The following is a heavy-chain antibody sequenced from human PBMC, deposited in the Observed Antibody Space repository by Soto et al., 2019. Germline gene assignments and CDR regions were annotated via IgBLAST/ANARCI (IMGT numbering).Heavy chain of an antibody. V-gene: IGHV1-18*01. D-gene: IGHD3-22*01. Sequence: ASVKVSCKASGYTFTSYGISWVRQAPGQGLEWMGWISAYNGNTNYAQKLQGRVTMTTDTSTSTAYMELRSLRSDDTAVYYCARDGGVDYYDSSGYHFDYWGQGTLVTVSS. CDR1: GYTFTSYG. CDR3: ARDGGVDYYDSSGYHFDY. J-gene: IGHJ4*02. CDR2: ISAYNGNT.